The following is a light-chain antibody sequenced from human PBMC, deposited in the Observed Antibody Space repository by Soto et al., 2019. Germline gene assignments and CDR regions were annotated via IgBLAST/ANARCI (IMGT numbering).Light chain of an antibody. CDR1: QSISTW. Sequence: GDRVTITCRASQSISTWLAWYQQKPGKAPKLLIYDAASLASGVPSRFSGSGSGTEFTLTISSLQPEDFATYSCQQYYISWSFGQGTKVDI. CDR3: QQYYISWS. J-gene: IGKJ1*01. V-gene: IGKV1-5*01. CDR2: DAA.